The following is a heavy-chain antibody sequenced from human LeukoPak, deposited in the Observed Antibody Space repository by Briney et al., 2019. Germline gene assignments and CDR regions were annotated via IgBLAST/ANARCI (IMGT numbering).Heavy chain of an antibody. CDR2: INHSGSA. CDR1: GGSFSGYY. D-gene: IGHD4-17*01. J-gene: IGHJ4*02. V-gene: IGHV4-34*01. Sequence: SETLSLTCAVSGGSFSGYYWTWIRQPPGKGLEWIGEINHSGSANHNPSLKSRVTISLDTSKNQFSLKLSSVTAADTAVYYCARGQGTVTTHWGQGTLVTVSS. CDR3: ARGQGTVTTH.